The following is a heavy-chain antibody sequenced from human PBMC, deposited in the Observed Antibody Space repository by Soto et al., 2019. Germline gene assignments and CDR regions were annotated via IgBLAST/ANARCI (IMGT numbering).Heavy chain of an antibody. CDR3: ATYGVGDGGRGY. Sequence: QVQLQESGPGLVKPSETLSLTCTVSGASMSGYHWSWIRQPPGKGLEWIGYINYAGSGNYKSSLPSRVTISIDTSKNQSSLNLSSVTAADSAVYYCATYGVGDGGRGYWGKGTLVTVSS. J-gene: IGHJ4*02. CDR1: GASMSGYH. CDR2: INYAGSG. V-gene: IGHV4-59*01. D-gene: IGHD1-26*01.